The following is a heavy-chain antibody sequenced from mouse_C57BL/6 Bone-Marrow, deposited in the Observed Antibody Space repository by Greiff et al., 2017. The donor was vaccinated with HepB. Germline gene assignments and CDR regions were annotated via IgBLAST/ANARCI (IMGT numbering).Heavy chain of an antibody. Sequence: EVHLVESGGGLVKPGGSLKLSCAASGFTFSDYGMHWVRQAPEKGLEWVAYISSGSSTIYYADTVKGRFTISRDNAKNTLFLPMTSLRSEDTAMYYCARKPVYYYGSRYWYFDVWGTGTTVTVSS. D-gene: IGHD1-1*01. CDR1: GFTFSDYG. CDR3: ARKPVYYYGSRYWYFDV. J-gene: IGHJ1*03. CDR2: ISSGSSTI. V-gene: IGHV5-17*01.